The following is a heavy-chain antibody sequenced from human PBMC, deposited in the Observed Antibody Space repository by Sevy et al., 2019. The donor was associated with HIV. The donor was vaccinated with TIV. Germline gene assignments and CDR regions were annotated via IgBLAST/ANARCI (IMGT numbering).Heavy chain of an antibody. D-gene: IGHD6-6*01. V-gene: IGHV3-13*01. Sequence: GGYLRLSCAASGFTFSSYDMHWVRQATGKGLEWVSAIGTAGDTYYPGSVKGRFTISRENAKNSLYLQMNSLRAGDTAVYYCARGGYSSSSDYFDYWGQGTLVTVSS. CDR3: ARGGYSSSSDYFDY. CDR2: IGTAGDT. CDR1: GFTFSSYD. J-gene: IGHJ4*02.